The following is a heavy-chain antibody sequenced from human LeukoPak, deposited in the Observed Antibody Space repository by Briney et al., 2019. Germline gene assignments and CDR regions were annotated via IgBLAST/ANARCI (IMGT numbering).Heavy chain of an antibody. CDR2: INPNSGGT. Sequence: EASVKVSCKASGYTFTGYYMHWVRQAPGQGLEWMGWINPNSGGTNYAQKFQGRVTMTRDTSISTAYMELSRLRSDDTAVYYCARGGALAVVPAAINYWGQGTLVTVSS. CDR3: ARGGALAVVPAAINY. J-gene: IGHJ4*02. V-gene: IGHV1-2*02. CDR1: GYTFTGYY. D-gene: IGHD2-2*01.